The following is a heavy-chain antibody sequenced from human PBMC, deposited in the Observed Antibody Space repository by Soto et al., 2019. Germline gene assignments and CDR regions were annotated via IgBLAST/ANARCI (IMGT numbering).Heavy chain of an antibody. J-gene: IGHJ6*03. CDR1: GYTFTSYG. CDR2: ISAYNGNT. D-gene: IGHD2-2*01. V-gene: IGHV1-18*01. CDR3: ARAEKRCSSTSCPPGGYYYYMDV. Sequence: QVQLVQSGAEVKKPGASVKVSCKASGYTFTSYGISWVRQAPGQGLEWMGWISAYNGNTNYAHKLLGRVTMTTATSTSTAYMELRSLRSDDTAVYYCARAEKRCSSTSCPPGGYYYYMDVWGKGTTVTVSS.